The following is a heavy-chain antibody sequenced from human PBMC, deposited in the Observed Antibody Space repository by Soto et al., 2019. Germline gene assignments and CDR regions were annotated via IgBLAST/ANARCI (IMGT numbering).Heavy chain of an antibody. CDR1: GYTFTSYG. Sequence: GASVKVSCKASGYTFTSYGISWVRQAPGQGLEWMGWISAYNGNTNYAQKLQGRVTMTTDTSTSTAYMELRSLRSDDTAVYYCARDSSKAAAGTWFDPWGQGTLVTVSS. CDR2: ISAYNGNT. J-gene: IGHJ5*02. V-gene: IGHV1-18*01. CDR3: ARDSSKAAAGTWFDP. D-gene: IGHD6-13*01.